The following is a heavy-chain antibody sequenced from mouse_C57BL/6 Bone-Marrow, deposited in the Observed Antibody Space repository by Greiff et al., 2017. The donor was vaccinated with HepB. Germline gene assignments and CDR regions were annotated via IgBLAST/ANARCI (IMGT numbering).Heavy chain of an antibody. J-gene: IGHJ1*03. Sequence: VKLVESGPGLVAPSQSLSITCTVSGFSLTSYAISWVRQPPGKGLEWLGVIWTGGGTNYNSALKSRLSISKDNSKSQVFLKMNSLQTDDTARYYCARIYYGSSYYWYFDVWGTGTTVTVSS. CDR3: ARIYYGSSYYWYFDV. D-gene: IGHD1-1*01. V-gene: IGHV2-9-1*01. CDR2: IWTGGGT. CDR1: GFSLTSYA.